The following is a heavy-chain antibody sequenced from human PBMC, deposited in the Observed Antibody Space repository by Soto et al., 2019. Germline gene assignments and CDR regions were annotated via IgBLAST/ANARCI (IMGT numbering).Heavy chain of an antibody. CDR1: GFTFSSYG. V-gene: IGHV3-30*03. CDR2: ISYDGSNK. D-gene: IGHD3-16*01. CDR3: ATAHYDYVWGSYTSHYYYGMDV. Sequence: QVQLVESGGGVVQPGRSLRLSCAASGFTFSSYGMHWVRQAPGKGLEWVAVISYDGSNKYYADSVKGRFTISRDNSKNTLYLQMNRLRAEDTAVYYCATAHYDYVWGSYTSHYYYGMDVWGQGTTVTVSS. J-gene: IGHJ6*02.